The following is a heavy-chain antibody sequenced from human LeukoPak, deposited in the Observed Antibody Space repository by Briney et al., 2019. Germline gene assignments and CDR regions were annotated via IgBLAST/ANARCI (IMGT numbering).Heavy chain of an antibody. CDR1: GGTFSSYA. CDR3: ARASVVAATRFDY. V-gene: IGHV1-69*06. J-gene: IGHJ4*02. D-gene: IGHD2-15*01. Sequence: ASVKVSCKASGGTFSSYAISWVRQAPGQGLEWMGGIIPIFGTANYAQKFQGRVTITADKSTSTAYMELSSLRSEDTAVYYCARASVVAATRFDYWGQGTLVTVSS. CDR2: IIPIFGTA.